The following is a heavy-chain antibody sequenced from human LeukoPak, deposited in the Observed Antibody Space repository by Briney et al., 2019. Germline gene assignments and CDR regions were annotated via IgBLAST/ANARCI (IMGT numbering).Heavy chain of an antibody. CDR3: TRDRTSYDSCGYCDY. V-gene: IGHV3-49*03. D-gene: IGHD3-22*01. J-gene: IGHJ4*02. Sequence: GGSLRLSCTASGFTFGDYAMSWFRQAPGKGLEWVGFIRSKAYGGTTEYAASVKGRFTISRDDSKSIAYLQMNSLKTEDTAVYYCTRDRTSYDSCGYCDYWGQGTLVTVSS. CDR2: IRSKAYGGTT. CDR1: GFTFGDYA.